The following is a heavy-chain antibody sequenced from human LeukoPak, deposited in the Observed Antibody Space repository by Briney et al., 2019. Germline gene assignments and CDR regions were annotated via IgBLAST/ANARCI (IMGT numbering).Heavy chain of an antibody. Sequence: ASVKVSCKASGYTFTSYDINWVRQATGQGLEWMGWMNPNSGNTGYAQKFQGRVTMTRNTSISTAYMELSSLRSEDTALYSCAKGAYGGNSLYYYMDVWGKGTTVTISS. J-gene: IGHJ6*03. CDR3: AKGAYGGNSLYYYMDV. D-gene: IGHD4-23*01. V-gene: IGHV1-8*01. CDR2: MNPNSGNT. CDR1: GYTFTSYD.